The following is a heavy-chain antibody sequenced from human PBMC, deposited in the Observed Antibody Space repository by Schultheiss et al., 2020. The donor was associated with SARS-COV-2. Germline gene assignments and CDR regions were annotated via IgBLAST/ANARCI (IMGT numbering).Heavy chain of an antibody. CDR1: GGSVRSYY. J-gene: IGHJ5*02. CDR2: IYYSGST. Sequence: SETLSLTCTVSGGSVRSYYWGWIRQPPGKGLEWIGSIYYSGSTYYNPSLKSRVTISVDTSKNQFSLKLNSVTAADTAVYYCAREDRSSSGNNWFDPWGQGTLVTVSS. V-gene: IGHV4-39*07. D-gene: IGHD6-13*01. CDR3: AREDRSSSGNNWFDP.